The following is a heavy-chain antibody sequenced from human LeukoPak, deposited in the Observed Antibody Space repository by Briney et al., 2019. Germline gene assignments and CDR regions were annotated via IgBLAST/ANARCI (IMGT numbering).Heavy chain of an antibody. Sequence: GGSLRHSCAASGFNLSSYPMIWVRQATGKGLEWVSSLSSSSVIAYYSDSVKGRSTISRDNTRNTVSLQTNNLSAEDTAIFYCAKENTPFGSSAVNKLGGAFDIWGQGTRVTVSS. J-gene: IGHJ3*02. CDR1: GFNLSSYP. CDR2: LSSSSVIA. D-gene: IGHD3-16*01. CDR3: AKENTPFGSSAVNKLGGAFDI. V-gene: IGHV3-23*01.